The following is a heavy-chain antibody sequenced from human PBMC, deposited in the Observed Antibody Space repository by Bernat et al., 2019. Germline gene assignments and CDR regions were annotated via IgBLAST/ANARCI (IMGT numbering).Heavy chain of an antibody. CDR2: INHSGST. CDR1: GGSFSGYY. V-gene: IGHV4-34*01. D-gene: IGHD6-13*01. Sequence: QVQLQQWGAGLLKPSETLSLTCAVYGGSFSGYYWSWIRQPPGKGLEWIGEINHSGSTNYNQYLKSRVTISADTSKIQFSLKLSSVTAADTAVYYCARDLSRLNSSSWYGLDYWGQGTLVTVS. J-gene: IGHJ4*02. CDR3: ARDLSRLNSSSWYGLDY.